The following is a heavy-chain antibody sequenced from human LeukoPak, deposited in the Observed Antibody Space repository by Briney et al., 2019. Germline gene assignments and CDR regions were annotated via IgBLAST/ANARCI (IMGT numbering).Heavy chain of an antibody. Sequence: ASVKVSCKASGYTFTSYDINWVRQATGQGLEWMGWMNPNSGNTGYAQKLQGRVTMTRNTSISTAYMELSSLRSEDTAVYYCARGALTNYDFWSGYPDDYWGQGTLVTVSS. CDR3: ARGALTNYDFWSGYPDDY. CDR2: MNPNSGNT. D-gene: IGHD3-3*01. J-gene: IGHJ4*02. CDR1: GYTFTSYD. V-gene: IGHV1-8*01.